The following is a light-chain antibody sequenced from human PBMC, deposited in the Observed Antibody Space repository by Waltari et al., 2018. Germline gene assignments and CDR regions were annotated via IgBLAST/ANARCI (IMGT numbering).Light chain of an antibody. J-gene: IGLJ2*01. CDR2: GKN. CDR1: SLRSYY. V-gene: IGLV3-19*01. CDR3: NSRDSSGNHLV. Sequence: SSELTQDPAVSMALGQTVRITCQGDSLRSYYASWYQQKPGQAPVLVIYGKNNRPPGTPARFSGSSSGNTASLTITGAQAEDEADYYCNSRDSSGNHLVFGGGTKLTVL.